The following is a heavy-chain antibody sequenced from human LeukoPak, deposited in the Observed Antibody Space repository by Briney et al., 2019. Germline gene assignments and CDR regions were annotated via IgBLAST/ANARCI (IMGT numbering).Heavy chain of an antibody. V-gene: IGHV1-2*02. D-gene: IGHD6-19*01. Sequence: GASVKVSCKASGYTFTGYYMHWVRQAPGQGLEWMGWTNPNSGGTNYAQKFQGRVTMTRDTSISTAYMELSRLRSDDTAVYYCARDFASSGWYGVLGYWGQGTLVTVSS. J-gene: IGHJ4*02. CDR2: TNPNSGGT. CDR1: GYTFTGYY. CDR3: ARDFASSGWYGVLGY.